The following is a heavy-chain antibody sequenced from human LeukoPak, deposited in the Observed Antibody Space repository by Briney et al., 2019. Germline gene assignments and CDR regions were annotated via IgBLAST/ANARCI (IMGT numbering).Heavy chain of an antibody. CDR1: GYTFTGYY. CDR2: INPNSGGT. D-gene: IGHD6-19*01. CDR3: ARVAGQWLVPFNWFDP. J-gene: IGHJ5*02. Sequence: ASVKVSCKASGYTFTGYYTHWVRQAPGQGLEWMGWINPNSGGTNYAQKFQGRVTMTRDTSISTAYMELSRLRSDDTAVYYCARVAGQWLVPFNWFDPWGQGTLVTVSS. V-gene: IGHV1-2*02.